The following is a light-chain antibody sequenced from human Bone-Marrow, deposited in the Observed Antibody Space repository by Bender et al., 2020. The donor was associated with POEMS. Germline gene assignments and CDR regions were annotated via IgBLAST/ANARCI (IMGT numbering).Light chain of an antibody. Sequence: QSALTQPPSASGSPGQSVTISCTGTSSDVGGYNYVSWYHQHPAKAPNLIIYDVNNRPSGVSTRFSGSKSGNTASLTISGLQAEDEADYYCSSYTSSSTYVFGGGTKLTVL. CDR1: SSDVGGYNY. J-gene: IGLJ3*02. CDR2: DVN. V-gene: IGLV2-14*03. CDR3: SSYTSSSTYV.